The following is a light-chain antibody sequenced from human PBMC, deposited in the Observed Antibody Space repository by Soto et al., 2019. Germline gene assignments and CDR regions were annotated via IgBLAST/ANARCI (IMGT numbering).Light chain of an antibody. CDR2: ASS. J-gene: IGLJ1*01. CDR1: SSDVGGYNY. CDR3: CSYTSGTTLYV. V-gene: IGLV2-14*01. Sequence: QSALTQPASVSGSPGQSITISCTGTSSDVGGYNYVSWYQHHPGKAPRLMIYASSNRPSGVSHRFSGSRSGNTASLTISGLQAEDEADYYCCSYTSGTTLYVFGTGAKLTVL.